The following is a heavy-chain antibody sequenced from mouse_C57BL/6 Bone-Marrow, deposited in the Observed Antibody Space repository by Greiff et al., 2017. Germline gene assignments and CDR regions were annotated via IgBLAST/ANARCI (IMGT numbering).Heavy chain of an antibody. CDR1: GYTFTSHW. Sequence: VQLQQSGPELVRPGASVKISCKAPGYTFTSHWMQWVRQRPGQGLEWIGEIFPGSGSTYSNDTVKGKGTLPVATSSSTAYMQLSSLTSEDSAVYFCARKGGLAGVFAYWGQGTLVTVSA. CDR3: ARKGGLAGVFAY. V-gene: IGHV1-56*01. J-gene: IGHJ3*01. CDR2: IFPGSGST.